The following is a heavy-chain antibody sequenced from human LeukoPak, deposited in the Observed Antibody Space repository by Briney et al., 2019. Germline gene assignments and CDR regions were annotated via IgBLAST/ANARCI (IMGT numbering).Heavy chain of an antibody. Sequence: PGGSLRLSCAASGVTFSSYGMHWVRQAPGKGLEWVAVISYDGSNKYYADSVKGRFTISRDNSKNTLYLQMNSLRAEDTAVYYCAKQLDSSGYYYGAAAFDIWGQGTMVTVSS. D-gene: IGHD3-22*01. CDR2: ISYDGSNK. J-gene: IGHJ3*02. CDR1: GVTFSSYG. V-gene: IGHV3-30*18. CDR3: AKQLDSSGYYYGAAAFDI.